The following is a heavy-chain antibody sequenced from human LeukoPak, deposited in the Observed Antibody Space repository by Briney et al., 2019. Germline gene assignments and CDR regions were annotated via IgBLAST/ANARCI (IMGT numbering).Heavy chain of an antibody. Sequence: SQTLSLTCTLSGGSISSGSYYWSWIRQPPGKGLECIGYIYYSGSTNYNPSLKSRVTISVDTSKNQFSLKLSSVTAADTAVYYCAREGMTTVTPDGMDVWGQGTTVTVSS. D-gene: IGHD4-17*01. CDR3: AREGMTTVTPDGMDV. V-gene: IGHV4-61*01. CDR2: IYYSGST. CDR1: GGSISSGSYY. J-gene: IGHJ6*02.